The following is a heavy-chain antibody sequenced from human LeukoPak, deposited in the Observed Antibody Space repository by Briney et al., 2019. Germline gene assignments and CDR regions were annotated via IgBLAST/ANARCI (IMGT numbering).Heavy chain of an antibody. CDR1: GYTFTRYD. J-gene: IGHJ5*02. Sequence: ASVKVSCKASGYTFTRYDMHWVRQAPGQGLEWMGWINPNSGGTNYAQKFQGRVTMNRDTSISTAYMELSRLRSDDTAVYYCARAYIVVVPAAISWFDPWGQGTLVTVSS. CDR3: ARAYIVVVPAAISWFDP. D-gene: IGHD2-2*02. CDR2: INPNSGGT. V-gene: IGHV1-2*02.